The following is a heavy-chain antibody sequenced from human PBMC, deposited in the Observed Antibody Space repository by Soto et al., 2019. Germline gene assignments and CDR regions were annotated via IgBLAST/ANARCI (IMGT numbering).Heavy chain of an antibody. CDR1: GYTFTTYT. CDR2: INPVNGNT. Sequence: QVQLVQSGAEVKKPGASVMLSCKASGYTFTTYTMNGVRQAPGQRLEWMGWINPVNGNTKSSQKFQDRVIITRDTSASTAYMELRSLRSEDTAVYYCARGIATGQLDPWGQGTLVIVSS. D-gene: IGHD6-13*01. J-gene: IGHJ5*02. CDR3: ARGIATGQLDP. V-gene: IGHV1-3*01.